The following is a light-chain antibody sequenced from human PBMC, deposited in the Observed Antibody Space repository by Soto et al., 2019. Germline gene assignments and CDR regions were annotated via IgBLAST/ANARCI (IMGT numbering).Light chain of an antibody. J-gene: IGKJ1*01. CDR1: QSIGDT. CDR2: GAS. V-gene: IGKV3-20*01. CDR3: QQYGSSGT. Sequence: EILLTQSPCTLSLSPGVRATLSCRASQSIGDTLAWYQQKPGQAPRLLIYGASNRATGIPDRFSGSGSGTDFTLTISRLEPEDFAVYYCQQYGSSGTFGQGTKVDI.